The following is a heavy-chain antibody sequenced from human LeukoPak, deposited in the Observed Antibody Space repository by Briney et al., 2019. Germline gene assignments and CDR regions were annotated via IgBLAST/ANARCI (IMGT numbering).Heavy chain of an antibody. CDR1: GGTFGSYA. J-gene: IGHJ5*02. D-gene: IGHD2-2*01. CDR3: ASSDPRYCSSTSCYGWFDP. V-gene: IGHV1-69*06. CDR2: IIPIFGTA. Sequence: SVKVSCKASGGTFGSYAISWVRQAPGQGLEWMGGIIPIFGTANYAQKFQGRVTITADKSTSTAYMELSSLRSEDTAVYYCASSDPRYCSSTSCYGWFDPWGQGTLVTVSS.